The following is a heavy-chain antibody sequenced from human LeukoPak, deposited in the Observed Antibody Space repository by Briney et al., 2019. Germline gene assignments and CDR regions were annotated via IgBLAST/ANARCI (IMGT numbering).Heavy chain of an antibody. V-gene: IGHV3-74*01. J-gene: IGHJ4*02. D-gene: IGHD3-10*02. CDR1: GLSFSNYW. CDR3: ASAYTYVRLGDH. CDR2: TNLHGTAV. Sequence: GGSLRLSCAVSGLSFSNYWMHWVRQAPGRGLVWVARTNLHGTAVDYADPVRGRFTISRDNSKNMLFLQMNSLRVEDTAVYYCASAYTYVRLGDHWGQGTLVTVSP.